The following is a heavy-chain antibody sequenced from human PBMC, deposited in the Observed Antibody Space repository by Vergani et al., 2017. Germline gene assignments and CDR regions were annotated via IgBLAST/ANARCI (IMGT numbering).Heavy chain of an antibody. CDR2: ISGSGGST. CDR1: GFTFSSYA. V-gene: IGHV3-23*01. J-gene: IGHJ3*02. CDR3: ASRRSGSWAFDI. Sequence: EVQLLESGGGLVQPGGSLRLSCAASGFTFSSYAMSWVRQAPGKGLEWVSAISGSGGSTYYAASVKGRFTISRDNSKNTLYLQMNSLRAEDTAVYYCASRRSGSWAFDIWGQGTMVTVSS. D-gene: IGHD3-10*01.